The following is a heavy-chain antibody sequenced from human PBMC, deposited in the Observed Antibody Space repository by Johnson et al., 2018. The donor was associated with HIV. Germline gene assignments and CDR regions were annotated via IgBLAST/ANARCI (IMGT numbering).Heavy chain of an antibody. J-gene: IGHJ3*02. CDR1: GFTFSSYA. CDR3: TKEALYYYDSSGYRHLGGGHAFDI. D-gene: IGHD3-22*01. CDR2: ISYDGSNK. V-gene: IGHV3-30-3*01. Sequence: QVLLVESGGGVVQPGRSLRLSCAASGFTFSSYAMHWDRQAPGKGLEWVAVISYDGSNKYYADSVKGRFTISRVNSKNTLYLQMNSLRAEDTALYYCTKEALYYYDSSGYRHLGGGHAFDIWGQGTMVTVSS.